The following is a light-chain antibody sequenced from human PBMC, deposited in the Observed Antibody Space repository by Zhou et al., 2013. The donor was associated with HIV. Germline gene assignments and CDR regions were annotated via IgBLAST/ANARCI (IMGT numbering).Light chain of an antibody. CDR3: RQHNTLPQT. CDR1: QSINRW. J-gene: IGKJ1*01. CDR2: KAS. Sequence: DIQMTQSPSTLSASVGDRVTITCRASQSINRWLAWYQQKPGKAPKLLIYKASTLESGVPSRFSGSGSGTEFTLTISSLQLEDSATYYCRQHNTLPQTFGQGTKVEIK. V-gene: IGKV1-5*03.